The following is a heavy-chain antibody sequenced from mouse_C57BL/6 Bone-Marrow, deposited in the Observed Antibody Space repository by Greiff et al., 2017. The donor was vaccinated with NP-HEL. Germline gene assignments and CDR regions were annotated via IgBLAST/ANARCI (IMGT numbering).Heavy chain of an antibody. CDR1: GYTFTSYW. Sequence: QVQLQQPGAELVMPGASVKLSCKASGYTFTSYWMHWVKQRPGQGLEWIGELDPSDSYTNYNQKFKGKSTLTVDKSSSTAYMQLSSLTSEDSAVYYCARGNYYGSSLFAYWGQGTLVTVSA. D-gene: IGHD1-1*01. J-gene: IGHJ3*01. CDR3: ARGNYYGSSLFAY. CDR2: LDPSDSYT. V-gene: IGHV1-69*01.